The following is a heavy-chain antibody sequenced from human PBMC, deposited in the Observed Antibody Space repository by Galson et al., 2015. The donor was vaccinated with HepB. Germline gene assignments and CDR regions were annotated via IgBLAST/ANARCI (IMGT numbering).Heavy chain of an antibody. V-gene: IGHV3-21*01. CDR3: ARGGDGYNYVSY. CDR1: GFTFSSYS. J-gene: IGHJ4*02. D-gene: IGHD5-24*01. CDR2: ISSSSSYI. Sequence: SLRLSCAASGFTFSSYSMNWVRQAPGKGLEWVSSISSSSSYIYYADSVKGRFTISRDNAKNSLYLQMNSLRAEDTAVYYCARGGDGYNYVSYWGQGTLVTVSS.